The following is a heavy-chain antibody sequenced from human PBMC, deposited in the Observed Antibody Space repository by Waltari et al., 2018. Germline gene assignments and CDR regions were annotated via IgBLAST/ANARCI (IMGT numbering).Heavy chain of an antibody. D-gene: IGHD3-3*01. V-gene: IGHV4-59*01. CDR3: AGSDGVALYYFDY. CDR1: GGSISSYD. Sequence: QVQLQESGPGLVKPSETLSLTCTVSGGSISSYDWSWIRQPPGKGLAWIGYIYYSGRTSDNPYLKSRVTISGDTSKNQFSLKLSSVAGADAAVYYCAGSDGVALYYFDYWGQGTLVTVSS. J-gene: IGHJ4*02. CDR2: IYYSGRT.